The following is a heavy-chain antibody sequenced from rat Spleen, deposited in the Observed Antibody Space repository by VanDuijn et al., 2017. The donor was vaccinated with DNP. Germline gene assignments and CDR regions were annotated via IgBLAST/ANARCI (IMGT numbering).Heavy chain of an antibody. Sequence: EVQLVESGGGLVQPGRSMKLSCAASGFTFSNFDMAWVRQAPKKGLEWVATISYDGGSTYYRDSVKGRFTISRDNAKSTLYLQMNSLRSEDTATYYCTTAGAWYFDYWGQGVMVPVSS. D-gene: IGHD1-11*01. CDR3: TTAGAWYFDY. CDR1: GFTFSNFD. CDR2: ISYDGGST. J-gene: IGHJ2*01. V-gene: IGHV5-7*01.